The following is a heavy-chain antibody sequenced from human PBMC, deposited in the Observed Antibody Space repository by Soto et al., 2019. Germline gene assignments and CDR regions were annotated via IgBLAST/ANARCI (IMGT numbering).Heavy chain of an antibody. V-gene: IGHV1-18*01. CDR2: ISAYNGNT. J-gene: IGHJ4*02. CDR1: GYTFTSYG. D-gene: IGHD1-26*01. Sequence: ASVKVSCKASGYTFTSYGISWVRQAPGQGLEWMGWISAYNGNTNYAQKLQGRVTMTTDTSTSTAYMELRSLRPDDTAVYYCARDRGSGSYGVKDYWGQGTLVTVSS. CDR3: ARDRGSGSYGVKDY.